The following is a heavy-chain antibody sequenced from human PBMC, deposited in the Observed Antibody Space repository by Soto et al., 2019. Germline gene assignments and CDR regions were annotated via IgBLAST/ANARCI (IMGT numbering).Heavy chain of an antibody. Sequence: GGSLRLSCAASGFTFSTYAMHWVRQVPGKGPAWVSRINHDGSKTEYADSVKGRFTISRDNTNNTLYLQMNSLRVEDTAMYYCVREPWGFSGTWYDYWGQGTLVTVSS. J-gene: IGHJ4*02. D-gene: IGHD6-13*01. CDR2: INHDGSKT. CDR1: GFTFSTYA. V-gene: IGHV3-74*01. CDR3: VREPWGFSGTWYDY.